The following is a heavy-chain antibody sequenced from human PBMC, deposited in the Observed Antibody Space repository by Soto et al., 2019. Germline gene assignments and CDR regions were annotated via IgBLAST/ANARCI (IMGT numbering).Heavy chain of an antibody. Sequence: PSDTLSLTCTVSGGSISSYYWSWIRQPPGKGLEWIGYIYYSGSTNYNPSLKSRVTISVDTPKSQFSLKLSSVTAADTAVYYCARRNPYGNYGVDYWGQGTLVTVSS. CDR2: IYYSGST. V-gene: IGHV4-59*08. J-gene: IGHJ4*02. CDR3: ARRNPYGNYGVDY. D-gene: IGHD4-17*01. CDR1: GGSISSYY.